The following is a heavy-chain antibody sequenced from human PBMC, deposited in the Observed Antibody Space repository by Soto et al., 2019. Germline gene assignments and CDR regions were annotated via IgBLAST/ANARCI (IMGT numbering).Heavy chain of an antibody. CDR2: MNPNSGNT. D-gene: IGHD2-2*01. Sequence: ASVKVSCKASGYTFTSYDINWVRQATGQGLEWMGWMNPNSGNTGYAQKFQGRVTMTRNTSISTAYMELGSLRSEDTAVYYCARLCTSCYSFAFDIWGQGTMVTVSS. CDR3: ARLCTSCYSFAFDI. CDR1: GYTFTSYD. V-gene: IGHV1-8*01. J-gene: IGHJ3*02.